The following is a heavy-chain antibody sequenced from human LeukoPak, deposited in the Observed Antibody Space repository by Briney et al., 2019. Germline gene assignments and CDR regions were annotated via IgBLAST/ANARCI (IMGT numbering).Heavy chain of an antibody. CDR1: GFTFSSYA. V-gene: IGHV3-30-3*01. J-gene: IGHJ4*02. Sequence: GGSLRLSCAASGFTFSSYAMHWVRQAPGKGLEWVAVISYDGSNKYYADSVKGRFTISRDNSKNTLYLQMNSLRAEDTAVYYCARGLKYYYDSSGYYYWGQGTLVTVSS. D-gene: IGHD3-22*01. CDR2: ISYDGSNK. CDR3: ARGLKYYYDSSGYYY.